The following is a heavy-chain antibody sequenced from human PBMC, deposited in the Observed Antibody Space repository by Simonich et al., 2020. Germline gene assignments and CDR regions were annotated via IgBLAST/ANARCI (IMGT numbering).Heavy chain of an antibody. Sequence: EVQLVESGGALVKPGGSLRLSCAASGFTFSSYSMNWVRQAPGKGLEWVSPISSSSSYLYYADSGKGRFTISRDNAKNSLYLQMNSLRAEDTAVYYCARDAAGDYWGQGTLVTVSS. V-gene: IGHV3-21*01. CDR1: GFTFSSYS. CDR3: ARDAAGDY. D-gene: IGHD6-13*01. CDR2: ISSSSSYL. J-gene: IGHJ4*02.